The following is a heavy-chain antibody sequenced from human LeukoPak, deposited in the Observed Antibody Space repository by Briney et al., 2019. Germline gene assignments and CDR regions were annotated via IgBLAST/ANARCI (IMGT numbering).Heavy chain of an antibody. Sequence: ASVKVSCKVSGYTLIELSMHWVRQAPGKGLEWMGGFDPEDGETIYAQKFQGRVTMTEDTSTDTAYMELSSLRSEDTAVYYCATALGGSGSYYSWDYWGQGTLVTVSS. J-gene: IGHJ4*02. CDR2: FDPEDGET. CDR3: ATALGGSGSYYSWDY. CDR1: GYTLIELS. V-gene: IGHV1-24*01. D-gene: IGHD3-10*01.